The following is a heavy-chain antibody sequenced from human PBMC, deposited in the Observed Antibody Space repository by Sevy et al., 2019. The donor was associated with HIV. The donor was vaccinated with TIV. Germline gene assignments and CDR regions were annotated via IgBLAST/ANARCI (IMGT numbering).Heavy chain of an antibody. V-gene: IGHV4-39*01. J-gene: IGHJ4*02. Sequence: SETLSLTCTVSGGSISSSSYYWGWIRQPPGKGLEWIGSIYYSGSTYYNPSLKSRVTISVDTSKNQFSLKLSSVTAADTAVYYCARLGVEMATSGYFDYWGQGTLVTVSS. CDR1: GGSISSSSYY. CDR2: IYYSGST. D-gene: IGHD5-12*01. CDR3: ARLGVEMATSGYFDY.